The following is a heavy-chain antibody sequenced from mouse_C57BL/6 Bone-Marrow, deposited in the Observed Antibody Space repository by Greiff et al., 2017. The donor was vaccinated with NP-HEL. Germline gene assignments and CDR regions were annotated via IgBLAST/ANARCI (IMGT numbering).Heavy chain of an antibody. CDR1: GFSFNTYA. CDR2: IRSKSNNYAT. V-gene: IGHV10-1*01. Sequence: GGGLVQPKGSLKLSCAAPGFSFNTYAMNWVRQAPGKGLEWVARIRSKSNNYATYYADSVKDRFTISRDDSESMLYLQMNNLKTEDTAMYYCVRHSFAYWGQGTLVTVSA. J-gene: IGHJ3*01. CDR3: VRHSFAY.